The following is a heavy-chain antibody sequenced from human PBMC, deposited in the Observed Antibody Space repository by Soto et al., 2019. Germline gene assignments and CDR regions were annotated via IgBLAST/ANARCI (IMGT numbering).Heavy chain of an antibody. D-gene: IGHD3-10*01. V-gene: IGHV3-33*01. J-gene: IGHJ6*02. CDR2: IWYDGSNK. CDR3: ARVGGSGSYFPLYYYYYGMDV. Sequence: HPGGSLRLSCAASGFTFSSYGMHWVRQAPGKGLEWVAVIWYDGSNKYYADSVKGRFTISRDNSKNTLYLQMNSLRAEDTAVYYCARVGGSGSYFPLYYYYYGMDVWGQGTTVTVSS. CDR1: GFTFSSYG.